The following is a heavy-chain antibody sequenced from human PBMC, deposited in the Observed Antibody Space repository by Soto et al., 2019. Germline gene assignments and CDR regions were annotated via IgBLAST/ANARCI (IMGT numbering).Heavy chain of an antibody. CDR3: ARGRDIVVVVDALYYYYGMDV. D-gene: IGHD2-15*01. CDR1: GGTFSSYA. J-gene: IGHJ6*02. Sequence: SVKVSCKASGGTFSSYAISWVRQAPGQGLEWMGGIIPIFGTANYAQKLQGRVTITADESTSTAYMELSSLRSEDTAVYYCARGRDIVVVVDALYYYYGMDVWGQGTRVTVSS. CDR2: IIPIFGTA. V-gene: IGHV1-69*13.